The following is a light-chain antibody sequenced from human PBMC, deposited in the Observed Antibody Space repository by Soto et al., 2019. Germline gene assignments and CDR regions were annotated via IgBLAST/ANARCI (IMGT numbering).Light chain of an antibody. Sequence: EIVLTQSPGTLSLSPGERATLSCRASQRVDSSFLAWYQQKRGQAPRVRMYGASIRATGIPDRFSDSGSGTDFTLSIRRREPEAFAVYYCQQYDSSRTVGQGNKVE. CDR2: GAS. CDR1: QRVDSSF. CDR3: QQYDSSRT. V-gene: IGKV3-20*01. J-gene: IGKJ1*01.